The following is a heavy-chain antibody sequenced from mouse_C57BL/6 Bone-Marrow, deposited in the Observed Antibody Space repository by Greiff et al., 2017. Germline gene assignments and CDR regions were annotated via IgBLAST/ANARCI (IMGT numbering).Heavy chain of an antibody. CDR2: ISDGGSYT. J-gene: IGHJ2*01. Sequence: DVQLVESGGGLVKPGGSLKLSCAASGFTFSSYAMSWVRQTPEKRLEWVATISDGGSYTYYPDNVKGRFTISRDNAKNNLYLQMSHLKSEDTAMYYCARYSHFDYWGQGTTLTVSS. V-gene: IGHV5-4*01. CDR1: GFTFSSYA. D-gene: IGHD2-12*01. CDR3: ARYSHFDY.